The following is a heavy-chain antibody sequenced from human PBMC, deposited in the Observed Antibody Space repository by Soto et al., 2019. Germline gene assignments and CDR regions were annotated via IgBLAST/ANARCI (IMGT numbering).Heavy chain of an antibody. Sequence: TLSLTCTVSGSSIAFGCYSWSWIRQTPGKGLEWIGYINHLETTFYNPSFESRLTLSIDRAKNQFSLKLHSMSAADRAVYFCARGGGSDSFDYWGQGILVTVSS. CDR1: GSSIAFGCYS. D-gene: IGHD1-26*01. V-gene: IGHV4-30-2*01. J-gene: IGHJ4*02. CDR2: INHLETT. CDR3: ARGGGSDSFDY.